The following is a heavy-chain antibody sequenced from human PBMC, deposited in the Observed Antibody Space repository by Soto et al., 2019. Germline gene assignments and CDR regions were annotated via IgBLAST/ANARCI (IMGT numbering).Heavy chain of an antibody. V-gene: IGHV1-18*01. CDR3: ARGRYGDY. Sequence: QVHLVQSGAEVKKPGASVKVSCQGSGYAFTTYGITWVRQAPGQGLEWMGWISAHNGNTNYAQKLQGRVTGTRDTSTSTVYRELRSLRYDVTAVDYCARGRYGDYWGQGAVVTVSS. CDR2: ISAHNGNT. CDR1: GYAFTTYG. J-gene: IGHJ4*02. D-gene: IGHD1-1*01.